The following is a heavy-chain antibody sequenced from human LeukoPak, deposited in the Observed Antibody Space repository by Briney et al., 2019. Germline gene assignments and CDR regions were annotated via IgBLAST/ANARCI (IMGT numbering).Heavy chain of an antibody. J-gene: IGHJ3*02. CDR2: INPNSGGT. Sequence: EASVKVSCKASGYTFTGYYMHWVRQAPGQGLEWMGWINPNSGGTNYAQKFQGRVTMTRDTSISTAYMELSRLRSDDTAVYYCARFLVTYYYDSSGYYPGAFDIWGQGTMVTVSS. CDR1: GYTFTGYY. D-gene: IGHD3-22*01. CDR3: ARFLVTYYYDSSGYYPGAFDI. V-gene: IGHV1-2*02.